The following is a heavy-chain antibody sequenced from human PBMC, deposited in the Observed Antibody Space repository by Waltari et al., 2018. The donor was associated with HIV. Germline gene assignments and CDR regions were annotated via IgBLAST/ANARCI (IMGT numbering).Heavy chain of an antibody. CDR2: IYYTGRA. Sequence: QLQLQESGPGLVKPSETLSLPCTVPGGPVSSSSHFWGWIRQPPGKGLEWIGRIYYTGRAYYNPSLKSRVTISVDTSKNQFSLKVTSVTAADTAVYYCARHALRVGAAYWNFDLWGRGTLVTVSS. V-gene: IGHV4-39*01. CDR3: ARHALRVGAAYWNFDL. CDR1: GGPVSSSSHF. D-gene: IGHD1-26*01. J-gene: IGHJ2*01.